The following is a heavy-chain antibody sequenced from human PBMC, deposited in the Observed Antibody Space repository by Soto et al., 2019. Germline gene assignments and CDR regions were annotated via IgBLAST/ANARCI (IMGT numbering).Heavy chain of an antibody. J-gene: IGHJ4*02. CDR3: AKLGGKSSSSGWYCTD. D-gene: IGHD6-19*01. CDR1: GFTFSCCA. Sequence: GGSLRLSCAASGFTFSCCAVSWVRQAPGKGLEWVSTINGGGTTTYYADSVKGRFTISRDNSKSMFYLQMDSLRAEDTAIYYWAKLGGKSSSSGWYCTDWGQGTLVTVSS. CDR2: INGGGTTT. V-gene: IGHV3-23*01.